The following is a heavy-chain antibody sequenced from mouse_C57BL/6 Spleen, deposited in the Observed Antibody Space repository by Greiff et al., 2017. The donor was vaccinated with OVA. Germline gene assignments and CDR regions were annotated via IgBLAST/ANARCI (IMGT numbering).Heavy chain of an antibody. J-gene: IGHJ4*01. V-gene: IGHV1-81*01. D-gene: IGHD1-1*01. CDR2: IYPRSGNT. Sequence: QVQLQQSGAELARPGASVKLSCKASGYTFTSYGISWVKQRTGQGLEWIGEIYPRSGNTYYNEKFKGKATLTADKSSSTAYMELRSLTSEDSAVYFCARGGTTVQGYYYAMDYWGQGTSVTVSS. CDR3: ARGGTTVQGYYYAMDY. CDR1: GYTFTSYG.